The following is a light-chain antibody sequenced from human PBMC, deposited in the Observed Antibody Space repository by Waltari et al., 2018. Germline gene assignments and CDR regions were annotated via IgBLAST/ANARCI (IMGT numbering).Light chain of an antibody. J-gene: IGLJ2*01. CDR3: QSSDSTDVV. CDR1: SGGIANNY. CDR2: EDD. Sequence: NFILTQSPSVSASPGKTVTISCTRSSGGIANNYVQWYQQRPGSVPITVIFEDDQRPSGVPDRFSGSIDSSSDSASLTISDLRAEDEADYYCQSSDSTDVVFGGGTKLTVL. V-gene: IGLV6-57*03.